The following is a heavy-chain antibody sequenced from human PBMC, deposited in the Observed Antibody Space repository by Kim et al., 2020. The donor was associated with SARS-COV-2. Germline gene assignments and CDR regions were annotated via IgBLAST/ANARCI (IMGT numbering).Heavy chain of an antibody. CDR3: AGDRAHYYDSSGLILGGAFDI. V-gene: IGHV1-46*01. J-gene: IGHJ3*02. CDR2: INPSGGST. CDR1: GYTFTSYY. Sequence: ASVKVSCKASGYTFTSYYMHWVRQAPGQGLEWMGIINPSGGSTSYAQKFQGRVTMTRDTSTSTVYMELSSLRSEDTAVYYCAGDRAHYYDSSGLILGGAFDIWGQGTMVTVSS. D-gene: IGHD3-22*01.